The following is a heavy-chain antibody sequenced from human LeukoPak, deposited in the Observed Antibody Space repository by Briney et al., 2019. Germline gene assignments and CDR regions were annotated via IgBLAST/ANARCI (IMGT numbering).Heavy chain of an antibody. D-gene: IGHD3-22*01. Sequence: ASVKVSCKASGYTFTGYYMHWVRQAPGQGLEWMGWINPNSGGTNYAQKFQGRVTMTRDTSISTAYMELSRLRSDDTAVYYCARVLKYYYDSSGSSYMDVWGKGTTVTVSS. V-gene: IGHV1-2*02. CDR2: INPNSGGT. J-gene: IGHJ6*03. CDR1: GYTFTGYY. CDR3: ARVLKYYYDSSGSSYMDV.